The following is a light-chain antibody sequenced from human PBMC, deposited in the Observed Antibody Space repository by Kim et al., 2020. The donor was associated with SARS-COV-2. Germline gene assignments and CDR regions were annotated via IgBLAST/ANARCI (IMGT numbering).Light chain of an antibody. CDR2: GAS. Sequence: ASVGDRVTITCRASQDIKNDLGWYQQNPGRAPKRLIYGASSLQSGVPSRFSGSGSGTEFTLTITSVQPEDFATYFCLQHSTYPITFGQGTRLEIK. CDR1: QDIKND. V-gene: IGKV1-17*01. CDR3: LQHSTYPIT. J-gene: IGKJ5*01.